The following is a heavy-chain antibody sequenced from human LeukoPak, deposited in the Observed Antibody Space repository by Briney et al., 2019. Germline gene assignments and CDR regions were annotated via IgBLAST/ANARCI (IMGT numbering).Heavy chain of an antibody. J-gene: IGHJ4*02. V-gene: IGHV6-1*01. CDR2: TYYRSKWYN. D-gene: IGHD6-6*01. CDR3: AREAYSSSSGPSGVDY. Sequence: SQTLSLTCAISGDSVSSNSAAWNWIRQSPSRGLEWLGRTYYRSKWYNDYAVSVKSRITINPDTSKSQFSLQLNSVTPEDTAVYYCAREAYSSSSGPSGVDYWDQGTLVTVSS. CDR1: GDSVSSNSAA.